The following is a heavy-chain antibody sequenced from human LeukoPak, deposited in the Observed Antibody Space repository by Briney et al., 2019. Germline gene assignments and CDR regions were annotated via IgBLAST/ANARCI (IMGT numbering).Heavy chain of an antibody. CDR3: ERVLSREGYFDY. CDR1: GYTFTNYC. CDR2: ISGYNGDI. D-gene: IGHD5-24*01. J-gene: IGHJ4*02. Sequence: ASVKVSRKASGYTFTNYCINWVRQAPGQGLEWMACISGYNGDINYAQRLQGRVTMTTDTSTSTAYMELRRLSSDDTAVYYCERVLSREGYFDYWGQGTLVSVSS. V-gene: IGHV1-18*01.